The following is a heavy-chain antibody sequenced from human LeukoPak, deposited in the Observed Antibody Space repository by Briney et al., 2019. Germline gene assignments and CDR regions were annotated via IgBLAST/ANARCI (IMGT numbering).Heavy chain of an antibody. J-gene: IGHJ3*02. CDR2: IYYSGTT. CDR1: GGSLNNYY. Sequence: SGTLSLTCTVSGGSLNNYYWSWIRQPPGKGLEWIGYIYYSGTTNYNPSLKSRVTISVDTSKNQFSLKLTSVTAADTAVYFCARGGAFDIWGQGTLVTVST. V-gene: IGHV4-59*01. CDR3: ARGGAFDI.